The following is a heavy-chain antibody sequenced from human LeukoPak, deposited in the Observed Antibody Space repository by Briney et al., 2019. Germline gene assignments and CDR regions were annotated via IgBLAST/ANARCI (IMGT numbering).Heavy chain of an antibody. CDR2: ISGSGDTT. CDR3: ARDPDYSDSSGFPTDYYYYMDV. CDR1: GFTFSNYA. V-gene: IGHV3-23*01. D-gene: IGHD3-22*01. J-gene: IGHJ6*03. Sequence: QAGGSLRLSCAASGFTFSNYAMRWVRQAPGKGLEWVSGISGSGDTTYDADSVKGRFTISRDNSKNTLYLQMNSLRAEDTAVYYCARDPDYSDSSGFPTDYYYYMDVWGKGTTVTISS.